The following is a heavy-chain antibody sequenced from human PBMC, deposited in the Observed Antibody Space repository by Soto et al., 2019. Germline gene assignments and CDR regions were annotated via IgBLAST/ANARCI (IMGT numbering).Heavy chain of an antibody. CDR2: IKNDGSVT. V-gene: IGHV3-74*01. Sequence: VQLVESGGGLVQPGGSLRLSCVASGFRISDYWMSWVRQVPGKGPVWVSRIKNDGSVTSYADSVKGRFTISRDNAKNTLYLQMNSLRVEDTAVYHCVRSDWFDPWGQGTLVIVSS. J-gene: IGHJ5*02. CDR1: GFRISDYW. CDR3: VRSDWFDP.